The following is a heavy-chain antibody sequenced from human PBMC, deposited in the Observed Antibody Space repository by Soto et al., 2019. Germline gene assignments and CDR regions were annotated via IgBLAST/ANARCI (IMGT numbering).Heavy chain of an antibody. Sequence: GGSLRLSCAASGFTFSSYAMSWVRQAPGKGLEWVSAISGSGGSTYYADSVKGRFTISRDNSKNTLYLQMNSLRAEDTAVYYCAKDLVNLEWLLLGAFDIWGQGTMVTVSS. D-gene: IGHD3-3*01. CDR1: GFTFSSYA. V-gene: IGHV3-23*01. J-gene: IGHJ3*02. CDR3: AKDLVNLEWLLLGAFDI. CDR2: ISGSGGST.